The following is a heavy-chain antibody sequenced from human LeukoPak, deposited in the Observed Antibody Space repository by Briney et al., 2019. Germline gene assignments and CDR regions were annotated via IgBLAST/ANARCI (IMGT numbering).Heavy chain of an antibody. D-gene: IGHD1-7*01. CDR1: GFTFRGYW. Sequence: PGGSLRLSCAASGFTFRGYWMYWVRQNSGKGLVWVSGINSDGSNTRYADSVKGRFTISRDNAKNTLYLQMNSLRAEDTAVYYCASYNWNFLNDYWGQGTLVTVSS. CDR3: ASYNWNFLNDY. J-gene: IGHJ4*02. CDR2: INSDGSNT. V-gene: IGHV3-74*01.